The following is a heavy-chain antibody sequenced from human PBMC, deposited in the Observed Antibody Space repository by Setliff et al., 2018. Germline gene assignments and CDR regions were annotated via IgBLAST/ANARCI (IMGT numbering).Heavy chain of an antibody. CDR2: IYDSGSS. Sequence: LSLTCTVSGGSVSNSGFFWGWLRQAPGKGLEWIGNIYDSGSSNYNASLKSRVTISVDTSKSQFSLRLNSVTAADTAVYYCARAHTWSLPNDNSGYPGWFDPWGQGTLVTVSS. D-gene: IGHD3-22*01. CDR1: GGSVSNSGFF. V-gene: IGHV4-39*07. J-gene: IGHJ5*02. CDR3: ARAHTWSLPNDNSGYPGWFDP.